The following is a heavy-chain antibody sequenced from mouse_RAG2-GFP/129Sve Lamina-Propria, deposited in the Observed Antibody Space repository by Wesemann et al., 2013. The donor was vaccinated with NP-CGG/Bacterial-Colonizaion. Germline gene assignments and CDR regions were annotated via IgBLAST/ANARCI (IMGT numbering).Heavy chain of an antibody. CDR1: GYTFTSYW. V-gene: IGHV1-64*01. J-gene: IGHJ1*03. CDR3: AGSNYVDWYFDV. Sequence: QVQLQQPGAELVKPGASVKLSCKASGYTFTSYWMHWVKQRPGQGLEWIGMIHPNSGSTNYNEKFKSKATLTVDKSSSTAYMQLSSLTSEDSAVYYCAGSNYVDWYFDVWGTGTTVTVSS. CDR2: IHPNSGST. D-gene: IGHD2-5*01.